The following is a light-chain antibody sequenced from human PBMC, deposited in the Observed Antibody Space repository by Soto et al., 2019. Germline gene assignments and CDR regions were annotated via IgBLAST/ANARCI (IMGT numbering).Light chain of an antibody. CDR2: GAS. CDR3: QQYGSSPPIT. CDR1: QSVSSSY. Sequence: EIVFTQSPGTLSLSPGERATLSCRASQSVSSSYLAWYQQKPGQAPRLLIYGASSRATGIPDRFSGSRSGTDFTLTISRLEPADFAVYYCQQYGSSPPITFGPGTRREI. J-gene: IGKJ5*01. V-gene: IGKV3-20*01.